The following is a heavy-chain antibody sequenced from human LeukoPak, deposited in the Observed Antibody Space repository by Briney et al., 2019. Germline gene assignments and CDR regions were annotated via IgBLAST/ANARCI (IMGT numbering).Heavy chain of an antibody. CDR2: IRSKAYGGTT. J-gene: IGHJ6*03. CDR3: TRDLVEMATIDYYYYYMDV. V-gene: IGHV3-49*01. Sequence: PGGSLRLSCTASGFTFGDYAMSWFRQAPGKGLEWVGFIRSKAYGGTTEYAASVKGRFTISRDGSKSIAYLQMNSLKTEDTAVYYCTRDLVEMATIDYYYYYMDVWGKGTTVTVSS. D-gene: IGHD5-24*01. CDR1: GFTFGDYA.